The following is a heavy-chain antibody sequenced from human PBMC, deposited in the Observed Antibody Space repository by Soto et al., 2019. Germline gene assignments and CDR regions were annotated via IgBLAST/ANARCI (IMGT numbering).Heavy chain of an antibody. CDR3: AKFGQWELLDY. Sequence: QVQLVESGGGVVQPGRSLRLSCAASGFTFSSYGMHWVRQAPGKGLEWVAVIXYDGSNKYYADSVKGRFTISRDNSKNTLYLQMNSLRAEDTAVYYCAKFGQWELLDYWGHGTLVTVSS. V-gene: IGHV3-30*18. CDR2: IXYDGSNK. J-gene: IGHJ4*01. D-gene: IGHD1-26*01. CDR1: GFTFSSYG.